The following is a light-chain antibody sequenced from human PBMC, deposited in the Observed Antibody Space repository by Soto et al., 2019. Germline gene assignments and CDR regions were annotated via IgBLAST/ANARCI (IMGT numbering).Light chain of an antibody. CDR2: DAS. CDR1: QSVSQSVTTN. V-gene: IGKV3D-15*01. CDR3: HYYEKWHPGT. Sequence: EIVMMQFPATLSVSPGERVTLSCRASQSVSQSVTTNLAWYQQKPGQAPRLLIFDASARAVDIPGRFSGSKSGTEFNITIRSLQPEAFEVYYFHYYEKWHPGTFGQGTKVDIK. J-gene: IGKJ1*01.